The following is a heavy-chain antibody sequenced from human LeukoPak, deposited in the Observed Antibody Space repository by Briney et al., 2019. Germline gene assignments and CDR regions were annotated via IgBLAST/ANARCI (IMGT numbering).Heavy chain of an antibody. CDR1: GFTFSSYA. V-gene: IGHV3-23*01. D-gene: IGHD3-22*01. CDR2: ISNSGGRI. J-gene: IGHJ5*01. Sequence: PGGSLRLSCAASGFTFSSYAMSWVRQAPGKGLEWASDISNSGGRIKYADSVKGRFTISRDNSRNTLFLQMNSLRVDDTAIYYCAKPGYDTSGWFDSWGQGTLVTVSS. CDR3: AKPGYDTSGWFDS.